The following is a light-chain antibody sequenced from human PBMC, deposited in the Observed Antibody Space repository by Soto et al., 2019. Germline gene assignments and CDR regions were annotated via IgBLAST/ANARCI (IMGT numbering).Light chain of an antibody. Sequence: EIVMTQSPATLSVSPGERATLSCRASQSVSSNLAWYHQKPGQAPRLLIYGASTRATGIPARFSGSGSGTEFTLTISSLQSEDFAVYYCQQYNNWLSTFGGGTKVEIK. CDR2: GAS. CDR3: QQYNNWLST. V-gene: IGKV3-15*01. J-gene: IGKJ4*01. CDR1: QSVSSN.